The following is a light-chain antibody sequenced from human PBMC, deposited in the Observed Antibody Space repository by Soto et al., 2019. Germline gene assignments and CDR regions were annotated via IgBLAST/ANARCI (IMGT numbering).Light chain of an antibody. J-gene: IGLJ1*01. CDR2: DVS. V-gene: IGLV2-11*01. Sequence: QSVLTQPRSVSGSPGQSVTISCTGTSSDVGGFSYVSWYQQYPGKGPKLILYDVSQRPSGVPARFSGSKSGNTASLTISGLLAEDEAVLHCCSNAGRYIAVFGTGTKVTVL. CDR3: CSNAGRYIAV. CDR1: SSDVGGFSY.